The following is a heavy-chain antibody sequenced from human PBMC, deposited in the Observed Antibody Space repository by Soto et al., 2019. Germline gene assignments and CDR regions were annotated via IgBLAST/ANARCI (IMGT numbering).Heavy chain of an antibody. J-gene: IGHJ5*02. CDR2: INPDNGNT. CDR1: GYTFTRYT. D-gene: IGHD2-15*01. CDR3: ARGIATGQLDP. Sequence: ASVKFSCKASGYTFTRYTMSWLLQAPGQRLEWMGLINPDNGNTKSSQKFQDRVIITRDTSASTAYMDLSSLRSEDTAVYYCARGIATGQLDPWGQGTLVTVSS. V-gene: IGHV1-3*01.